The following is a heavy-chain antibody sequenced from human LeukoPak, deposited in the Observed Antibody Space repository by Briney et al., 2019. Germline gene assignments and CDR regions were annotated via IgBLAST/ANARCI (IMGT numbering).Heavy chain of an antibody. J-gene: IGHJ4*02. CDR3: ASDRGGDTVSYFDY. Sequence: SVTVSCMASGYTITGYYMHWVRQAPGQGPEWMGRINPNSDGTNSAQKVQGRITMTRDTSISAAYMELSRLRSDDTAVYYCASDRGGDTVSYFDYWGQGTLVTVSS. D-gene: IGHD2-21*01. CDR1: GYTITGYY. V-gene: IGHV1-2*06. CDR2: INPNSDGT.